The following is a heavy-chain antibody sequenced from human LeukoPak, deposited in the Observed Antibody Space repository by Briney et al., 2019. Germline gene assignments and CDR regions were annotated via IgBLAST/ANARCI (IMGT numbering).Heavy chain of an antibody. CDR3: AREGRHIVVVPAAGAAFDI. V-gene: IGHV4-4*07. D-gene: IGHD2-2*01. Sequence: SETLSLTCTVAGGSISSYYWSWIRQPAGKGLEWIGRIYTSGGTNYNPSLKSRVTMSVDTSKNQFSLKLSFVTAADTAVYYCAREGRHIVVVPAAGAAFDIWGQGTMVTVSS. CDR2: IYTSGGT. J-gene: IGHJ3*02. CDR1: GGSISSYY.